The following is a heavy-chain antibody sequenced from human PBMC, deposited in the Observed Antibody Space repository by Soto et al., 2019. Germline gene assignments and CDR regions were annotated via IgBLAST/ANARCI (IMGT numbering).Heavy chain of an antibody. CDR2: MQPSTGRT. Sequence: AAVKCSFKASGYSFTSLDINWVRQTAGQGLDCMGWMQPSTGRTGYAQKFQGRVTMTRDTSINTAYMELTTLTSDDTAFYYCARVLRAGVDYWGEGPLVTFPS. CDR1: GYSFTSLD. CDR3: ARVLRAGVDY. D-gene: IGHD1-26*01. J-gene: IGHJ4*02. V-gene: IGHV1-8*01.